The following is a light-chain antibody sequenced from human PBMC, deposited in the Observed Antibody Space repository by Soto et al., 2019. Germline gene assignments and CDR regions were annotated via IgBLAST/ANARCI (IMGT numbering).Light chain of an antibody. V-gene: IGKV3-20*01. Sequence: EIVFTQSPGTLSLSPGERATLSCRASQSVSSSYLAWYQQRPGQAPRLLIYDASSRATGIPDRFSGSGSGTDFTLTISTLEPEDFAVYYCQQYGSSQWTFGQGTKVEIK. CDR2: DAS. CDR3: QQYGSSQWT. CDR1: QSVSSSY. J-gene: IGKJ1*01.